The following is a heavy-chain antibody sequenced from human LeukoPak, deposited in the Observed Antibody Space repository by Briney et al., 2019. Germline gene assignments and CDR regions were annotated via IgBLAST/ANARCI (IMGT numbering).Heavy chain of an antibody. J-gene: IGHJ3*02. CDR1: GFTFSSYG. Sequence: GGSLRLSCAASGFTFSSYGMHWVRHAPGKGLEWVAVIWYDGSNKYYADSVKGRFTISRDNSKNTLYLQMNSLRAEDTAVYYCARDRRKKDAFDIWGQGTMVTVSS. CDR3: ARDRRKKDAFDI. V-gene: IGHV3-33*01. CDR2: IWYDGSNK.